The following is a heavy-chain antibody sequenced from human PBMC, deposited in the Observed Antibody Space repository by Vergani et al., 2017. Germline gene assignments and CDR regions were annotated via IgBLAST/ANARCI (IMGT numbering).Heavy chain of an antibody. Sequence: QVHLVESGGGVVQPGRSLRLSCVVSGFTSSYYGMHWVRQAPGKGLEWVAVISYDGTQKYYADSVKGRFTISRDNSKSTLYLQMNSLRTEDTAVYYCATKSXGTPGCQIGYFREWAQGTLVTVSS. CDR1: GFTSSYYG. CDR2: ISYDGTQK. CDR3: ATKSXGTPGCQIGYFRE. D-gene: IGHD1-1*01. J-gene: IGHJ1*01. V-gene: IGHV3-30*03.